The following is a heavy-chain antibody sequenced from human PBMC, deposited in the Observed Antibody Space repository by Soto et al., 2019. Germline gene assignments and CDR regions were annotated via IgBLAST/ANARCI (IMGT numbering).Heavy chain of an antibody. CDR2: ISSGNSYI. V-gene: IGHV3-21*01. CDR1: GFTFGSYS. Sequence: LRLSCAVSGFTFGSYSMNWVRQAPGKGLEWVSSISSGNSYIYYADSVRGRFTVSRDSAKSSLYLQMNSLRAEDTAVYYCATQMDYNILTGYRPFDYWGQGTLVTVSS. J-gene: IGHJ4*02. D-gene: IGHD3-9*01. CDR3: ATQMDYNILTGYRPFDY.